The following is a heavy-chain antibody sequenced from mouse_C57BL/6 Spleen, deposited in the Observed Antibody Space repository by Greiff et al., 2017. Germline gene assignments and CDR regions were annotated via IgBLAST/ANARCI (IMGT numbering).Heavy chain of an antibody. CDR1: GFTFSSYA. D-gene: IGHD1-1*01. CDR2: ISDGGSST. Sequence: EVKLVESGGGLVKPGGSLKLSCAASGFTFSSYAMSWVRQTPEKRLEWVATISDGGSSTYYPDNVKGRFTISRDNAKNNLYLQMSHLKSEDTAMYYCARDSRYYAMDYWGQGTSVTVSS. V-gene: IGHV5-4*01. CDR3: ARDSRYYAMDY. J-gene: IGHJ4*01.